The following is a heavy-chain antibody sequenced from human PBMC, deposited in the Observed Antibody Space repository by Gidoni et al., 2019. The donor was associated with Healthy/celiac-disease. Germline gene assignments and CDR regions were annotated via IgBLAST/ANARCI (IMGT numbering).Heavy chain of an antibody. D-gene: IGHD6-19*01. J-gene: IGHJ4*02. Sequence: QVQLVESGGGVVQPGRSLRLSCAASGFTFSSYGMHWVRQAPGKGLEWVAVIWYDGSNKYYADSVKGRFTISRDNSKNTLYLQMNSLRAEDTAVYYCAREDSSGWWGDYWGQGTLVTVSS. CDR2: IWYDGSNK. CDR1: GFTFSSYG. V-gene: IGHV3-33*01. CDR3: AREDSSGWWGDY.